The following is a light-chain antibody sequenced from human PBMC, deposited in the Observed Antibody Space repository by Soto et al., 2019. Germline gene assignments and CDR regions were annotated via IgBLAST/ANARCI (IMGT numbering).Light chain of an antibody. CDR1: SSNIGSKT. J-gene: IGLJ3*02. CDR3: AAWDDSLNGPV. CDR2: SNN. V-gene: IGLV1-44*01. Sequence: QSVLPQPPSASGAPGQRVTLSCSGSSSNIGSKTVNWYQQLPGTAPKLLIYSNNQRPSGVPDRFSGSKSGTSASLAISGLQSEDEADYHCAAWDDSLNGPVFGGGTQLTVL.